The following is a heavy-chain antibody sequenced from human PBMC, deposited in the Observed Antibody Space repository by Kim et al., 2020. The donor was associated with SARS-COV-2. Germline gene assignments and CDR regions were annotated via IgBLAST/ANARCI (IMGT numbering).Heavy chain of an antibody. J-gene: IGHJ4*02. CDR2: INTNTGNP. CDR1: GYTFTTYA. Sequence: ASVKVSCKASGYTFTTYAMNWVRQAPGQGLEWMGWINTNTGNPTYAQGFTGRFVFSLDTSVSTAFLQISSLKAEDTAVYYCARDWFSSGQYYFDYWGQGTLVTVSS. CDR3: ARDWFSSGQYYFDY. V-gene: IGHV7-4-1*02. D-gene: IGHD6-19*01.